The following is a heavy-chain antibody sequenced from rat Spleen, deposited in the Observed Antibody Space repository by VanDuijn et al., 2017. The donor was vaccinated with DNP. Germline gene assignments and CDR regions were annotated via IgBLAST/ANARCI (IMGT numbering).Heavy chain of an antibody. CDR1: GFTFSNYG. D-gene: IGHD1-11*01. Sequence: EVQLVESGGDLVQPGRSLKLSCEVSGFTFSNYGMAWVRQTPTKGLEWVASISTGGGNIFYRDSVKGRFTISRDNAKSSLYLQMNSLKSEDTATYYCAREGFDYWGQGVMVTVSS. CDR2: ISTGGGNI. J-gene: IGHJ2*01. CDR3: AREGFDY. V-gene: IGHV5S23*01.